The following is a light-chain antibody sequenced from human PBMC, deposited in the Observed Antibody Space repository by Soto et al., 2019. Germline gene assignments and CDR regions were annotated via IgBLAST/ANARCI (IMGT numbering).Light chain of an antibody. CDR1: SSDVGGYNY. J-gene: IGLJ1*01. CDR2: EVI. V-gene: IGLV2-14*01. CDR3: SSYTNTGTLV. Sequence: QSALTQPASVSGSPGQSITISCTGTSSDVGGYNYVSWYQQHPDKAPKLIIYEVIDRPSGVSNRFSGSKSGNTASLTISGLQTEDEADYYCSSYTNTGTLVFGTGTKVTVL.